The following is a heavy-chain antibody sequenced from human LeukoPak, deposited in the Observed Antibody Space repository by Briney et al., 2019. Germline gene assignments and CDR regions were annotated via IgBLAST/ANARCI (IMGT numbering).Heavy chain of an antibody. CDR2: IIPILGIA. V-gene: IGHV1-69*02. Sequence: ASAKVSCKASGGTFSSYTISWVRQAPGQGLEWMGRIIPILGIANYAQKFQGRVTITADKSTSTAYMELSSLRSEDTAVYYCASAMTTVVTHYYYYMDVWGKGTTVTVSS. J-gene: IGHJ6*03. CDR1: GGTFSSYT. CDR3: ASAMTTVVTHYYYYMDV. D-gene: IGHD4-23*01.